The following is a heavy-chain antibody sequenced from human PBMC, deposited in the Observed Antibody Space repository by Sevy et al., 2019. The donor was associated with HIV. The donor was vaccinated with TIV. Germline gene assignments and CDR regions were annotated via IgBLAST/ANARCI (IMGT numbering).Heavy chain of an antibody. CDR3: ARATGMAVAGTGRYFDF. D-gene: IGHD6-19*01. Sequence: ASVKVSCKISGYKVDMYGIAWVRQAPGQGLEWMGWISTYNGNTNYAQKFQGRVTMTTDTSTSVVYMELGGLRPDDTAVYYCARATGMAVAGTGRYFDFWGQGTLVTVSS. CDR2: ISTYNGNT. J-gene: IGHJ4*01. V-gene: IGHV1-18*04. CDR1: GYKVDMYG.